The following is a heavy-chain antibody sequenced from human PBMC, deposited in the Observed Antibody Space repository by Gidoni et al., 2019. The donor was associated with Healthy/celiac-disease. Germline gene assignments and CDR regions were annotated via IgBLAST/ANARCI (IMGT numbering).Heavy chain of an antibody. Sequence: EVQLVESGGGVVQPGGSLILSCAASVFTFDDYAMHWVRQAPGKGLEWVSLISGDGGSTYYADSVKGRFTISRDNSKNSLYLQMNSLRTEDTALYYCAKDRFSSSWYGVFDYWGQGTLVTVSS. D-gene: IGHD6-13*01. CDR1: VFTFDDYA. J-gene: IGHJ4*02. V-gene: IGHV3-43*02. CDR3: AKDRFSSSWYGVFDY. CDR2: ISGDGGST.